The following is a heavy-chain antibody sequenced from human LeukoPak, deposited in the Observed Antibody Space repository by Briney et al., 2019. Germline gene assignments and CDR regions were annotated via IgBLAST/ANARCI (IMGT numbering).Heavy chain of an antibody. Sequence: GGSLRLSCAASGFTFSSYAMHWVRQAPGKGLEWMGIINPSGGSTSYAQKFQGRVTMTRDTSTSTVYMELSSLRSEDTAVYYCARAMGYSSSWYPSGTYYGMDVWGQGTTVTVSS. CDR3: ARAMGYSSSWYPSGTYYGMDV. V-gene: IGHV1-46*01. CDR1: GFTFSSYA. CDR2: INPSGGST. D-gene: IGHD6-13*01. J-gene: IGHJ6*02.